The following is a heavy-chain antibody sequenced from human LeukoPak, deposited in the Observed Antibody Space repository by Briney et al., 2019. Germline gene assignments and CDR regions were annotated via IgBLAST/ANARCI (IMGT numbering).Heavy chain of an antibody. CDR2: IYYGGTI. CDR3: AKLRPYGTTWYGGVVN. D-gene: IGHD6-13*01. V-gene: IGHV4-59*11. CDR1: GGSTTGHY. Sequence: SETLSLTCTASGGSTTGHYWNWIRQPPGKGLEWIGYIYYGGTIKYNPSLKSRVTISVDTSKNQFSLKLRSVTAADTAVYYCAKLRPYGTTWYGGVVNWGQGTLVTVSS. J-gene: IGHJ4*02.